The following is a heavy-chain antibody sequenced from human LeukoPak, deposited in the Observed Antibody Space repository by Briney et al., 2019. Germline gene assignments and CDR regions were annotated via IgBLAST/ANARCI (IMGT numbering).Heavy chain of an antibody. J-gene: IGHJ6*03. V-gene: IGHV1-46*01. Sequence: ASVKVSCKASGYTCTGNYMHWVRHAPGQGLEWVGIINPSGGSTSYAQKFQGRVTMTRDTSTSTVYMELSSLRSDDTAVYYCAREGAYYFHCMDVWGEGTTVTISS. CDR2: INPSGGST. CDR1: GYTCTGNY. CDR3: AREGAYYFHCMDV.